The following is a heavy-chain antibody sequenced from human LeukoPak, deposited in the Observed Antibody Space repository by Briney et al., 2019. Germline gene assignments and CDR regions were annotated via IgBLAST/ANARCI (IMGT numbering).Heavy chain of an antibody. J-gene: IGHJ4*02. CDR1: GYTFTSYY. V-gene: IGHV1-46*01. Sequence: GASVKVSFQASGYTFTSYYMHWVRHAPGQGLEWMGIINPSGGSTSYAQKFQGRVTMTRDTSTSTVYMELSSLRSEDTAVYYCARRSSSLGFYWGQGTLVTVSS. CDR2: INPSGGST. CDR3: ARRSSSLGFY. D-gene: IGHD6-13*01.